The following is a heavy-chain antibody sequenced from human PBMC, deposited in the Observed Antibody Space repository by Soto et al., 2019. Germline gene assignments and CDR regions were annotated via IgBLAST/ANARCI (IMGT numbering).Heavy chain of an antibody. V-gene: IGHV3-23*01. J-gene: IGHJ4*02. CDR2: ISGSAGST. Sequence: GGSLRLSCAASGVTFSSYAMSWVRQAPGKGLEWVSAISGSAGSTYYADSVKGRFTISRDNSKNTLYLQMNSLRAEDTAVYYCAMGGYAIGPSDYWGQGTLVTVSS. CDR1: GVTFSSYA. CDR3: AMGGYAIGPSDY. D-gene: IGHD2-2*01.